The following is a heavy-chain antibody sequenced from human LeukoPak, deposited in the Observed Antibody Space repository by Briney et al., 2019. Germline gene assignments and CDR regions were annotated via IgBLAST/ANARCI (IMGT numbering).Heavy chain of an antibody. J-gene: IGHJ4*02. D-gene: IGHD3-9*01. V-gene: IGHV1-2*02. Sequence: GASVKVSCKTSGYTFTSCYMHWVRQAPGQGLEWMGWINPNSGGTNYAQKFQGRVTMTRDTSISTAYMELSRLTSDDTAVYYCARDRSELRFFDWFLDYWGQGTLVTVSS. CDR2: INPNSGGT. CDR1: GYTFTSCY. CDR3: ARDRSELRFFDWFLDY.